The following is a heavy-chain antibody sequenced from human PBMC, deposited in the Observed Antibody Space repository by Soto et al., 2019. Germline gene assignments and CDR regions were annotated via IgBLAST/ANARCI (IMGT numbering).Heavy chain of an antibody. D-gene: IGHD5-18*01. Sequence: QVQLVQSGAEVKKPGDSLKVSCKASGYTFTSYAINWVRQATGPGLEWMGWMKPNSGDTGYAQKFQGRVTMTRNTSTGTAYMELSRLRSEDTAVYYCARMDTPMDVGGNWFDPWGQGSLVTVSS. J-gene: IGHJ5*02. CDR3: ARMDTPMDVGGNWFDP. CDR2: MKPNSGDT. V-gene: IGHV1-8*01. CDR1: GYTFTSYA.